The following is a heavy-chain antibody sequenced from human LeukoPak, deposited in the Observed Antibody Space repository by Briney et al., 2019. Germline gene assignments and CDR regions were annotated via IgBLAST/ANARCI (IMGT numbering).Heavy chain of an antibody. J-gene: IGHJ3*02. CDR3: AKWSPLLDSTSCLGGGCNAFDI. Sequence: PGGSLRLSCAASGFTFSSYAMTWVRQAPGKGLEWVSAISGSNDGTYYGDSVKGRFTISRDNSKNTLYLPMNSLRAEDTAIYYCAKWSPLLDSTSCLGGGCNAFDIWGQGTMVTVSS. V-gene: IGHV3-23*01. CDR1: GFTFSSYA. CDR2: ISGSNDGT. D-gene: IGHD2-2*01.